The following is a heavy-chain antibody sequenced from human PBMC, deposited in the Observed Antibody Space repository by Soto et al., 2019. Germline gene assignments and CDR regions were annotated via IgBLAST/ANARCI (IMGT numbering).Heavy chain of an antibody. CDR1: GFTFSSYG. V-gene: IGHV3-30*18. Sequence: GGSLRLSCAASGFTFSSYGMHWVRQAPGKGLEWVAVISYDGSNKYYADSVKGRFTISRDNSKNTLYLQMNSLRAEDTAVYYCAKEGMITFGGVIVKNYYYYGMDVWGQGTTVTVS. CDR3: AKEGMITFGGVIVKNYYYYGMDV. J-gene: IGHJ6*02. CDR2: ISYDGSNK. D-gene: IGHD3-16*02.